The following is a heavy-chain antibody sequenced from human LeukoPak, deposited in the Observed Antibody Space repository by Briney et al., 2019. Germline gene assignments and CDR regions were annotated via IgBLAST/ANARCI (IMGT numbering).Heavy chain of an antibody. Sequence: GGSLRLSCAASGFTFSNAWMSWVRQAPGKGLEWVGRIKSKTDGGTTDYAAPVKGRFTTSRDDSKSIAYLQMNSLKTEDTAVYYCTMWSYYDSSGYSTFDYWGQGTLVTVSS. J-gene: IGHJ4*02. D-gene: IGHD3-22*01. CDR1: GFTFSNAW. V-gene: IGHV3-15*01. CDR3: TMWSYYDSSGYSTFDY. CDR2: IKSKTDGGTT.